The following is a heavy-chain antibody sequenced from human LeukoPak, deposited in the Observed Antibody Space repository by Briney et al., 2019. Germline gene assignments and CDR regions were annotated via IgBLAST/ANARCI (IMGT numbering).Heavy chain of an antibody. J-gene: IGHJ4*02. CDR3: AKGFYGSGSSYFDA. CDR1: WFMFNNFG. Sequence: GGSLRLSCTASWFMFNNFGLSWVRQPPGNGLEWVSAIGMGDDTYYADTVRGRFTISRDNSKNTLFLQMNSLSAADTAIYFCAKGFYGSGSSYFDAWGQGTLVFVSS. D-gene: IGHD3-10*01. CDR2: IGMGDDT. V-gene: IGHV3-23*01.